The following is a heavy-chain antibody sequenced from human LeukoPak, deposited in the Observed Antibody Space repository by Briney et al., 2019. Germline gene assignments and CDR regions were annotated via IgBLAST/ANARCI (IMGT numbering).Heavy chain of an antibody. CDR2: IYYSGSN. D-gene: IGHD4-11*01. CDR1: GGSISSSSYY. CDR3: ARLGVTMPVPDY. Sequence: PSETLSLTCTVSGGSISSSSYYWGWIRQPPGKGLEWIGSIYYSGSNYYNPSLKSRVTISVDTSKNQFSLKLSSVTAADTAVYYCARLGVTMPVPDYWGQGTLVTVSS. J-gene: IGHJ4*02. V-gene: IGHV4-39*01.